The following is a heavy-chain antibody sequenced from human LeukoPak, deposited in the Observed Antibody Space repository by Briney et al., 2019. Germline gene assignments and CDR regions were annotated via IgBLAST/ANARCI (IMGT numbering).Heavy chain of an antibody. CDR2: IIPIFGTA. CDR3: GLSGNYYYYYMDV. J-gene: IGHJ6*03. D-gene: IGHD6-25*01. CDR1: GGTFSSYA. Sequence: SVKVSCKASGGTFSSYAISWVRQAPGQGLEWMGGIIPIFGTANYAQKFQGRLTITADESTTTAYMELSSLRSDDTTIYYCGLSGNYYYYYMDVWGKGTTVTISS. V-gene: IGHV1-69*13.